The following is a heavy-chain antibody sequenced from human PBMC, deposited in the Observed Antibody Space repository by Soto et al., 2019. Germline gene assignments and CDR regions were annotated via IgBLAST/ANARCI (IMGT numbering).Heavy chain of an antibody. CDR2: VNPIVGMS. V-gene: IGHV1-69*02. J-gene: IGHJ4*02. CDR3: ATSYGSGSTHFDS. D-gene: IGHD3-10*01. CDR1: GGTFNSYT. Sequence: QVQLVQSGAEVKKPGSSVKVSCTASGGTFNSYTINWVRQAPGRGLEWVGRVNPIVGMSNSALKFQGRVTIPADKSTSTAFMYLTSLKSEDTAVYYCATSYGSGSTHFDSWGQGTLVTVS.